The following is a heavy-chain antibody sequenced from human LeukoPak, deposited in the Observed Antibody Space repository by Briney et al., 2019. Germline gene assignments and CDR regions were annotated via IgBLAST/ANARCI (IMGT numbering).Heavy chain of an antibody. J-gene: IGHJ4*02. CDR1: GFTFSSYG. CDR3: ARDRYSSSWYFDY. CDR2: IWYDGSNK. Sequence: PGGSLRLSCAASGFTFSSYGMHWVRQAPGKGLEWVAVIWYDGSNKYYADSVKGRFTTSRDNSKNTLYLQMNSLRAEDTAVYYCARDRYSSSWYFDYWGQGTLVTVSS. V-gene: IGHV3-33*01. D-gene: IGHD6-13*01.